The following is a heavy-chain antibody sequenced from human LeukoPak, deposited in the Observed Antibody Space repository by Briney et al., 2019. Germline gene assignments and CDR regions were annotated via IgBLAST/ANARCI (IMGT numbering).Heavy chain of an antibody. CDR3: AKDLSWATYRDYFDY. V-gene: IGHV3-23*01. Sequence: GGSLRLSCAASGFTFSSYAMNWVRQAPGKGLEWVSSISTSGGTTYYADSVKGRFTISRDNSKNTLFLQMNSLRAEDTAVYYCAKDLSWATYRDYFDYWGQGTLVTVSS. CDR1: GFTFSSYA. D-gene: IGHD3-16*01. J-gene: IGHJ4*02. CDR2: ISTSGGTT.